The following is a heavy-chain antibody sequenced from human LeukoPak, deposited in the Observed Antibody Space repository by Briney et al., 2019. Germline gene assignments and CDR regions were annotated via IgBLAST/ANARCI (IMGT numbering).Heavy chain of an antibody. CDR2: ISGSGGST. CDR3: AKVGSYGSGIWQSYYGMDV. D-gene: IGHD3-10*01. CDR1: GFTFSSYA. Sequence: GGSLRLPCAAPGFTFSSYAMSWVRQAPGKGLEWVSAISGSGGSTYYADSVKGRFTISRDNSKNTLYLQMNSLRAEDTAVYYCAKVGSYGSGIWQSYYGMDVWGQGTTVTVSS. V-gene: IGHV3-23*01. J-gene: IGHJ6*02.